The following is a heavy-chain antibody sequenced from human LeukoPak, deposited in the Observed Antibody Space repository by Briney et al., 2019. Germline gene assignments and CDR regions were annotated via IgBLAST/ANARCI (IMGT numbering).Heavy chain of an antibody. CDR3: ARGGRLTQYSGSYGSDY. J-gene: IGHJ4*02. Sequence: SVKVFCKASGGTFSSYAISWVRQAPGQGLEWMGGIIPIFGTANYAQKFQGRVTITTDESTSTAYMELSSLRSEDTAVYYCARGGRLTQYSGSYGSDYWGQGTLVTVSS. V-gene: IGHV1-69*05. CDR2: IIPIFGTA. CDR1: GGTFSSYA. D-gene: IGHD1-26*01.